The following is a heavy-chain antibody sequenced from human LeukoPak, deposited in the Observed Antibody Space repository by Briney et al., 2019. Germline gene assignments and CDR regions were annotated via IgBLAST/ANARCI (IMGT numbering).Heavy chain of an antibody. V-gene: IGHV1-2*02. CDR1: GYTFTGYY. CDR2: ISPNSGGT. Sequence: ASVKVSCKASGYTFTGYYIHWVRQAPEQGLEWMGWISPNSGGTNYAQKFQGSVTMTTDTSISTAYMELSRLRSDDTALYYCARMNDASAFDIWGQGTMVTVSS. J-gene: IGHJ3*02. CDR3: ARMNDASAFDI.